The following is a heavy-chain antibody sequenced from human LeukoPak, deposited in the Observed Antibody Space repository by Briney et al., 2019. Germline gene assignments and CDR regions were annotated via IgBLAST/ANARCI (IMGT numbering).Heavy chain of an antibody. CDR1: GFTVRNNY. J-gene: IGHJ5*02. Sequence: GGSLRLSCEVSGFTVRNNYMSWVRQAPGKGLEWVSVIESGGKTSYGDSVKGRFTISRDNSKNTLYLQMNSLVAEDTAVYYCTRDHRAMGRDTKGFDPWGQGTLVTVSS. CDR3: TRDHRAMGRDTKGFDP. V-gene: IGHV3-53*01. D-gene: IGHD2-2*01. CDR2: IESGGKT.